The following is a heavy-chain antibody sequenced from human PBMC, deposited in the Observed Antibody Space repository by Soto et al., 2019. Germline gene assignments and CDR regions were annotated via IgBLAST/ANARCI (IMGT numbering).Heavy chain of an antibody. Sequence: ASVKVSCKASGYTFTAYCIHWLRQAPGQGLEWMGWVNAHSGATVFAQKFLGSVTLTTDTSINTAYMELTSLTSDDTALYYGARPPIPWAHYAFDIWGHGTLVTVSS. CDR1: GYTFTAYC. CDR3: ARPPIPWAHYAFDI. D-gene: IGHD4-17*01. CDR2: VNAHSGAT. J-gene: IGHJ3*02. V-gene: IGHV1-2*04.